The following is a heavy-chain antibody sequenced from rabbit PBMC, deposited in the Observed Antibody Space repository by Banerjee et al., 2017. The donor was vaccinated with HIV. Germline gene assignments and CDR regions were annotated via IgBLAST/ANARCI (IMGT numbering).Heavy chain of an antibody. CDR3: ARNMGYGSSSGYYGL. D-gene: IGHD1-1*01. CDR2: ITYRGSA. CDR1: GLDFSSYA. Sequence: QQQLEESGGGLVQPEGSLTLTCKASGLDFSSYAITWVRQAPGKGLEYIGYITYRGSAYYASWVNGRFTISRENTQNTLYLQLNSLTAADTATYFCARNMGYGSSSGYYGLWGQGPWSPS. J-gene: IGHJ4*01. V-gene: IGHV1S47*01.